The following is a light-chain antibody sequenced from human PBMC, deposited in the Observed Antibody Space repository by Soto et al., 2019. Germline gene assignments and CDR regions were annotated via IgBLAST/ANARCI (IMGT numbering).Light chain of an antibody. V-gene: IGLV2-23*01. J-gene: IGLJ1*01. CDR3: CSYAGSGTYV. CDR1: SSDVGSYNL. Sequence: QSVLTQPASVSGSPGQSITISCTGTSSDVGSYNLVSWYQQHPGKAPKLLIYEGSKRPSGVSNRFSGPKSGNTASLTISGLQAEDEADYYCCSYAGSGTYVFGTGTKVTVL. CDR2: EGS.